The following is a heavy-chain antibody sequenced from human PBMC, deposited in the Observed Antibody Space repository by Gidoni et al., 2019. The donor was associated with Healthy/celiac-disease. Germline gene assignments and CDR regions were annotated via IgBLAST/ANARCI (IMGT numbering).Heavy chain of an antibody. CDR2: IGYDESNK. CDR3: ARNYCSWSYYSAVDY. CDR1: GFHFRSSG. V-gene: IGHV3-33*01. Sequence: QGQPVESGGGVVRPGRSLRLYDAASGFHFRSSGMHWVGQAPGKGLELVAVIGYDESNKYSADAFKGRFTISRDNSKNTLYLQMNSLRAEDTAVYYCARNYCSWSYYSAVDYWGQGTLVTVSS. J-gene: IGHJ4*02. D-gene: IGHD3-10*01.